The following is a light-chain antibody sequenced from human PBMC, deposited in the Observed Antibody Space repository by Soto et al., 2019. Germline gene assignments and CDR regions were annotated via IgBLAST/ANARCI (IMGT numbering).Light chain of an antibody. CDR3: QQSYSTPQGLT. V-gene: IGKV1-39*01. J-gene: IGKJ4*01. CDR2: AAS. CDR1: QSISSY. Sequence: IHMTQAPSSLSASVGGRGTINYRASQSISSYLNWYQQKPGKAPKLLIYAASSLQSGVPSRFSGSGSGTDFTLTISSLQPEDFATYYCQQSYSTPQGLTFGGGTKVDI.